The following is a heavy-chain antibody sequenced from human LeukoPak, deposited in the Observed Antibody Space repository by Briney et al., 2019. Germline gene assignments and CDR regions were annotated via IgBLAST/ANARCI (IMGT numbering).Heavy chain of an antibody. CDR2: ISTNSGNR. V-gene: IGHV3-23*01. Sequence: GGSLRLSYAASGFTFSSYGMSWVRQAPGRGLRWVSAISTNSGNRFCADTVKGRFTISRDNSKNMLYLQMNSLRAEDMAVYYCAKVRVYGDYAFDVWGQGTMVTVSS. CDR1: GFTFSSYG. J-gene: IGHJ3*01. D-gene: IGHD4-17*01. CDR3: AKVRVYGDYAFDV.